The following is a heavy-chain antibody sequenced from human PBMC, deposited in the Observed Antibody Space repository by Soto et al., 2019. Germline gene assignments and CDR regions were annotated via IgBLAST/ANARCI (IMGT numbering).Heavy chain of an antibody. Sequence: QVQLVQSGAEVKKPESSVKVSCKAPGGTFSTYAISWVRQAPGQGLEWMGGIIPMFGTANYAQRFQDRVTITADESTNTVYMELSSLRSEDTAVCFCASGIQLWLRQINNGYSGWGQGTLVTVSS. CDR2: IIPMFGTA. J-gene: IGHJ4*02. CDR1: GGTFSTYA. D-gene: IGHD5-18*01. V-gene: IGHV1-69*12. CDR3: ASGIQLWLRQINNGYSG.